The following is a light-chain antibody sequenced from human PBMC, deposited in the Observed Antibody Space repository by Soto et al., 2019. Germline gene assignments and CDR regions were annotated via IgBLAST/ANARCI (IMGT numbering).Light chain of an antibody. CDR2: GAS. CDR1: QSIYLNA. CDR3: QQYGRSPFT. J-gene: IGKJ3*01. Sequence: EIVLTQSPGTLSLSPGERATLSCRASQSIYLNALAWYQQKPGQTPRLLIYGASTRATDIPDRFSGSGSRTAFALTISRLETEDFAMYYCQQYGRSPFTFGPGTRVDLK. V-gene: IGKV3-20*01.